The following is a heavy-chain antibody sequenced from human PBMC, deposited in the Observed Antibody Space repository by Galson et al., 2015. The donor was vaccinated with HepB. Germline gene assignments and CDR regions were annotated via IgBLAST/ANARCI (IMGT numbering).Heavy chain of an antibody. CDR3: ARDHPRYGDYVGAFDI. CDR1: GFTFSSYS. D-gene: IGHD4-17*01. V-gene: IGHV3-48*04. CDR2: ISSSSSTI. J-gene: IGHJ3*02. Sequence: SLRLSCAASGFTFSSYSMNWVRQAPGKGLEWVSYISSSSSTIYYADSVKGRFTISRDNAKNSLYLQMNSLRAEDTAVYYCARDHPRYGDYVGAFDIWGQGTMVTVSS.